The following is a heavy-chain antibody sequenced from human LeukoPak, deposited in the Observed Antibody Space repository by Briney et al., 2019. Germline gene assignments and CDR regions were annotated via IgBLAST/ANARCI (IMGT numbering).Heavy chain of an antibody. CDR1: GGSISTNNYS. CDR2: IYHSGST. CDR3: ARAQGRGDAFDI. V-gene: IGHV4-30-2*01. D-gene: IGHD3-10*01. J-gene: IGHJ3*02. Sequence: PSQTLSLTCAVSGGSISTNNYSWSWIRQPPGKGLEWIGYIYHSGSTYYNPTLKSRVTISVDWSKNQFSLRLSSVTAADTAVYYCARAQGRGDAFDIWGRGTMVTVSS.